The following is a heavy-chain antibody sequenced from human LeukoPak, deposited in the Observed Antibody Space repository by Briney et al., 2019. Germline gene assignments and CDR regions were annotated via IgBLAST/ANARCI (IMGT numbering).Heavy chain of an antibody. J-gene: IGHJ4*02. Sequence: GESLKISCKGSGYSFTSYWIGWVRQMPGKGLEWMGIIYLADSDTRYSPSFQGQVTISADKSISTAYLQWSSLKASDTAIYYCALFGSSSATSFDYWGQGTLVTVSS. D-gene: IGHD6-6*01. CDR3: ALFGSSSATSFDY. V-gene: IGHV5-51*01. CDR2: IYLADSDT. CDR1: GYSFTSYW.